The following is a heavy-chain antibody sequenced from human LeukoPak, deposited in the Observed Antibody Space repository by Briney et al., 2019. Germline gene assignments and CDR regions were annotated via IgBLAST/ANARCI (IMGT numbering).Heavy chain of an antibody. V-gene: IGHV3-23*01. D-gene: IGHD5-18*01. CDR1: GFTFKNYA. Sequence: PGGSLRLSCSTSGFTFKNYAMTWVRQTPGKGLEWVSSIRDSGDTTYYTDSVKGRFTISRDNSKNMLYLQMNLLRAEDTALYYCARVRGYSYANEYHFECWGQGTLVTVSS. J-gene: IGHJ4*02. CDR3: ARVRGYSYANEYHFEC. CDR2: IRDSGDTT.